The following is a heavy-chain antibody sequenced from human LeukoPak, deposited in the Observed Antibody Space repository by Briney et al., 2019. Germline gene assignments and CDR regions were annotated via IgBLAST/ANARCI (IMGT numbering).Heavy chain of an antibody. CDR2: IKQDGSEK. CDR3: ATSYDMGWLIGY. CDR1: GFTFGDTW. Sequence: GGSLRLSCAVPGFTFGDTWMNWVRQVPGQGLEWVANIKQDGSEKFYVASVKGRFTISRDNGKSSLYLQMNSLRAEDTALYYCATSYDMGWLIGYWGQGTLVTVSS. D-gene: IGHD3/OR15-3a*01. J-gene: IGHJ4*02. V-gene: IGHV3-7*03.